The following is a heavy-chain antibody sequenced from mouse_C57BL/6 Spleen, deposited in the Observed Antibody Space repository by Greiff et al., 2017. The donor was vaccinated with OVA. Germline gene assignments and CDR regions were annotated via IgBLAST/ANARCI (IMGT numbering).Heavy chain of an antibody. J-gene: IGHJ4*01. CDR3: ARRGLPGGMDY. V-gene: IGHV1-50*01. CDR1: GYTFTSYW. D-gene: IGHD2-10*01. CDR2: IDPSDSYT. Sequence: VQLQESGAELVKPGASVKLSCKASGYTFTSYWMQWVKQRPGQGLEWIGEIDPSDSYTNYNQKFKGKATLTVDTSSSTAYMQLSSLTSEDSAVYYCARRGLPGGMDYWGQGTSVTVSS.